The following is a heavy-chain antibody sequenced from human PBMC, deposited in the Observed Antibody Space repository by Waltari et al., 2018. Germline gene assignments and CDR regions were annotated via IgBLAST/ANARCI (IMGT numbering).Heavy chain of an antibody. CDR3: ARGLETRHRRKYNWFDP. V-gene: IGHV4-34*01. CDR2: INHSGST. J-gene: IGHJ5*02. CDR1: GGSFSGYY. Sequence: QVQLQQWGAGLLKPSETLSLTCAVYGGSFSGYYLSWIRQPPGKGLEWIGEINHSGSTNYNPSLKSRVTISVDTSKNQFSLKLSSVTAADTAVYYCARGLETRHRRKYNWFDPWGQGTLVTVSS.